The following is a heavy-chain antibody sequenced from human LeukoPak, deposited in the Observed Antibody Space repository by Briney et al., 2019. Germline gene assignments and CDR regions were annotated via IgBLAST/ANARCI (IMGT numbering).Heavy chain of an antibody. V-gene: IGHV3-11*04. J-gene: IGHJ3*02. CDR3: ARDQGSMIRAFDI. CDR1: GFTFSDYY. Sequence: GGSLRLPCAASGFTFSDYYMSWIRQAPGKGLEWVSYISSSGSTIYYADSVKGRFTISRDNAKNSLYLQMNSLRAEDTAVYYCARDQGSMIRAFDIWGQGTMVTVSS. CDR2: ISSSGSTI. D-gene: IGHD3-16*01.